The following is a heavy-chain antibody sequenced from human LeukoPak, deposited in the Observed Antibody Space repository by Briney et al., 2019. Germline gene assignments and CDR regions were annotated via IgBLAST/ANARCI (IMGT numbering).Heavy chain of an antibody. Sequence: PSETLSLTCAVSGGSIKSNNWWSWVRQPPGKGLEWIGEINHSGSTNYNPSLKSRVTISVDTSKNQFSLKLSSVTAADTAVYYCARGYGYSYGYVTGPLGYWGQGTLVTVSS. V-gene: IGHV4-4*02. CDR3: ARGYGYSYGYVTGPLGY. J-gene: IGHJ4*02. D-gene: IGHD5-18*01. CDR1: GGSIKSNNW. CDR2: INHSGST.